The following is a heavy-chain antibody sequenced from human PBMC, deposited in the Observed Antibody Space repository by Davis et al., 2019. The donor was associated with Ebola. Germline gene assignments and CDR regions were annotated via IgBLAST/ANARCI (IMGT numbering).Heavy chain of an antibody. CDR2: INSDGTFT. V-gene: IGHV3-74*01. D-gene: IGHD6-6*01. Sequence: PGGSLRLSCAASAFTFSNYWMYWVRQAPGEGLMCVSRINSDGTFTTYADSVKGRFTISRDNAKNTLYLQMNSLRAEDTAVYNCARVLAARPWYFDLWGRGTLVTVSS. CDR1: AFTFSNYW. J-gene: IGHJ2*01. CDR3: ARVLAARPWYFDL.